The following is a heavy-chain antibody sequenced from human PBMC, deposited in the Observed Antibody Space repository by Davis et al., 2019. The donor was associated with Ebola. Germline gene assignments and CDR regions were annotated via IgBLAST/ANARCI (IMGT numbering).Heavy chain of an antibody. CDR3: AHSSRYCSSTSCPSWFDP. V-gene: IGHV2-5*08. CDR2: IYWNDDK. Sequence: SGPTLVKPTQTLTLTCTFSGFSLSTSGMCVSWIRQPPGKALEWLALIYWNDDKRYSPSLKSRLTITKDTSKNQVVLTMTNMDPVDTGTYYCAHSSRYCSSTSCPSWFDPWGQGTLVTVSS. CDR1: GFSLSTSGMC. D-gene: IGHD2-2*01. J-gene: IGHJ5*02.